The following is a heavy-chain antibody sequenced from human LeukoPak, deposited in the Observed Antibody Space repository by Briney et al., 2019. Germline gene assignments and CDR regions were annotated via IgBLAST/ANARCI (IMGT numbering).Heavy chain of an antibody. Sequence: SSVKVSCKASGGTFSSYPISCVRQAPGQGLEWMGGIIPIFGTANYPQKFQGRVTITTDESTSTAYMELSSLRSEDTAVYYCARDTSSFGQQLVLGAFDIWGQGTMVTVSS. D-gene: IGHD6-13*01. CDR3: ARDTSSFGQQLVLGAFDI. J-gene: IGHJ3*02. CDR2: IIPIFGTA. CDR1: GGTFSSYP. V-gene: IGHV1-69*05.